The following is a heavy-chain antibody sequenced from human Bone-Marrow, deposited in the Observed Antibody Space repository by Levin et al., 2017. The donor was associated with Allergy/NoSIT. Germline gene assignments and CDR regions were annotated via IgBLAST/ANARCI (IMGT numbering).Heavy chain of an antibody. CDR1: GVSINNYF. V-gene: IGHV4-59*01. Sequence: SETLSLTCNVSGVSINNYFWSWIRQPPGKGLEWIGYIYSTASSSYNPSLKNRVTMSIETSKNQVSPKLRSVTAAATAVYYCARAGDWESSVWYGTKDYAMEFWGQGTTVTVSS. J-gene: IGHJ6*02. D-gene: IGHD6-19*01. CDR3: ARAGDWESSVWYGTKDYAMEF. CDR2: IYSTASS.